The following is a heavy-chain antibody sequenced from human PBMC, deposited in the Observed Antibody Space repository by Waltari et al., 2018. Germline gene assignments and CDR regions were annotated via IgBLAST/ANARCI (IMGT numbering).Heavy chain of an antibody. CDR2: SHDSGTT. J-gene: IGHJ6*02. CDR3: ARDQGSTIGTSFDD. CDR1: GGSIRSHY. D-gene: IGHD1-1*01. Sequence: QVQLQESGPGLVKPSETLSLTCIVSGGSIRSHYWSWIRQPPGKGLEWIAYSHDSGTTAYNPSLKSRVTISIDTSKNQFSLKLTSVTAADTAVYFCARDQGSTIGTSFDDWGQGTTVTVSS. V-gene: IGHV4-59*11.